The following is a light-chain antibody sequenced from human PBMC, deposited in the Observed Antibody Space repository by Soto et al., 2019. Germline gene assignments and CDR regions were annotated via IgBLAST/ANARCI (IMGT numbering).Light chain of an antibody. CDR1: QDISGY. CDR3: QQLQSYPFT. CDR2: GTS. J-gene: IGKJ3*01. V-gene: IGKV1-9*01. Sequence: IQLTQSPSSLSASVGDRVTITCRASQDISGYLAWYQQTAGKSPKLRIYGTSTLQSGVPSRFSGIGSGTDFTLTISSLQPEDFATYYCQQLQSYPFTFGPGTKVYF.